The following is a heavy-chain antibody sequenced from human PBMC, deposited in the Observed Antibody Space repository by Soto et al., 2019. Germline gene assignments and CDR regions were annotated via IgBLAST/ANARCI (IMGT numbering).Heavy chain of an antibody. D-gene: IGHD4-17*01. CDR2: VWYDGSNT. J-gene: IGHJ4*02. V-gene: IGHV3-33*01. CDR3: ARGVRTVTTPFDY. CDR1: GFTFSSYG. Sequence: QVQLVESGGGVVQPGRSLRLSCAASGFTFSSYGMHWVRQAPGKGLEWVAVVWYDGSNTYYEAYVKGRFTISRDNSKNTLYLQMNSLRAEDTAVYYCARGVRTVTTPFDYWGQGTLVTVSS.